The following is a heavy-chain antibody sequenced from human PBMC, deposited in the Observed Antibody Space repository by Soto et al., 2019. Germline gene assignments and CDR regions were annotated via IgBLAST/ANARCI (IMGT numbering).Heavy chain of an antibody. Sequence: QVQLAESGGGVVQPGRSLRLSCAASGFTFSSYGMHWVRQAPGKGLEWVAVISYDGSNKYYADSVKGRFTISRDNSKNQLYLQMNSLRAEDTAVYYCAKAGAYCGGDCYYGGFDYWGQGTLVTVSS. V-gene: IGHV3-30*18. J-gene: IGHJ4*02. D-gene: IGHD2-21*02. CDR3: AKAGAYCGGDCYYGGFDY. CDR2: ISYDGSNK. CDR1: GFTFSSYG.